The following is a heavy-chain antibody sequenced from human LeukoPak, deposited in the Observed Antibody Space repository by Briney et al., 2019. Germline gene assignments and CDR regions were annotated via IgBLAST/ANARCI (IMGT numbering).Heavy chain of an antibody. D-gene: IGHD3-3*01. CDR1: GFTFSSYA. Sequence: GGSLRLPCAASGFTFSSYAMSWVRQAPGKGLEWVSSISSSSSYIYYADSVKGRFTISRDNAKNSLYLQMNSLRAEDTAVYYCARGLRDTTILDWGQGTLVTVSS. J-gene: IGHJ4*02. CDR2: ISSSSSYI. V-gene: IGHV3-21*01. CDR3: ARGLRDTTILD.